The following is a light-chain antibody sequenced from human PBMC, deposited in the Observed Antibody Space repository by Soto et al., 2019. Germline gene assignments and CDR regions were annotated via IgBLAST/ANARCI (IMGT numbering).Light chain of an antibody. J-gene: IGLJ1*01. CDR1: SGDVGAHDF. CDR3: SSFTNTYSYV. Sequence: QSALTQPASVSGSPGQSITISCTGTSGDVGAHDFVSWYQHHPGKAPRLVIYDVNRRPAGASNRFSGSKSGSTASLTISTLQAEDEADYYCSSFTNTYSYVFGTGTK. CDR2: DVN. V-gene: IGLV2-14*01.